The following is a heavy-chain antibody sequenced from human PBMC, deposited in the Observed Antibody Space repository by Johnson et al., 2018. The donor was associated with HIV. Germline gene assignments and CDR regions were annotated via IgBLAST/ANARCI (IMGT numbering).Heavy chain of an antibody. V-gene: IGHV3-30*02. D-gene: IGHD6-13*01. CDR2: IQHDGKKE. Sequence: QVQLVESGGSMVRPGRSLRLSCAASGFTFSIYGMHWVRQAPGKGLEWVAFIQHDGKKELYGDSVKGRFTISRDNSKNTLYLYMTSLRSDDTTTYYCAKDWGAAAGSGAFDIWGQGTMVTVSS. CDR1: GFTFSIYG. J-gene: IGHJ3*02. CDR3: AKDWGAAAGSGAFDI.